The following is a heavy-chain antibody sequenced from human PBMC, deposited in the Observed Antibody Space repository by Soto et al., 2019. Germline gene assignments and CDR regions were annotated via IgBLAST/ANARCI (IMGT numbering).Heavy chain of an antibody. V-gene: IGHV1-18*01. D-gene: IGHD3-22*01. CDR1: GYTFTSYG. CDR2: ISAYNGNT. CDR3: ARGPYYYDSSGYYDY. Sequence: GASVKVSCKASGYTFTSYGISWVRQAPGQGLEWMGWISAYNGNTNYAQKLQGRVTITTDTSTSTAYMELRSLRSDDTAVYYCARGPYYYDSSGYYDYWGQGTLVTVSS. J-gene: IGHJ4*02.